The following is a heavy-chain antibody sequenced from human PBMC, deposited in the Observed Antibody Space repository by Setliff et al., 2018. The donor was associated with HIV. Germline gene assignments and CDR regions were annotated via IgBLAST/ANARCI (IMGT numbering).Heavy chain of an antibody. V-gene: IGHV1-46*01. CDR3: AREGHLAAHGSSEFDP. J-gene: IGHJ5*02. D-gene: IGHD2-15*01. CDR2: IDPRGGKA. Sequence: ASVKVSCKASGYSFTSYYIHWVRQAPGQGLEWMGIIDPRGGKANYAQRFQGRLTVTTDTSTSTVYLELRLLTSDDTAIYYCAREGHLAAHGSSEFDPWGQGTLVTVSS. CDR1: GYSFTSYY.